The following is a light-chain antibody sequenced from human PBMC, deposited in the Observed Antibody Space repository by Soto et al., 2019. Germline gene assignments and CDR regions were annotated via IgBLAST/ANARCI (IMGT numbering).Light chain of an antibody. CDR3: CSYTGGSTYV. CDR2: AVT. V-gene: IGLV2-14*01. Sequence: QSALTQPPSASGSPGQSVTISCTGTSSYVGGYNYVSWYQQHPGKAPKLMIHAVTNRPSGVSNLFSGSKSGNTASLTISSLQAEDEADYYCCSYTGGSTYVFGTGTKVTVL. J-gene: IGLJ1*01. CDR1: SSYVGGYNY.